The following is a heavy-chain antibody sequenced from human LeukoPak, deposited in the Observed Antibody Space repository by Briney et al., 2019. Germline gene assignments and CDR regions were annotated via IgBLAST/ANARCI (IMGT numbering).Heavy chain of an antibody. CDR3: ARAYYDILTGYSDPTSYGMDV. V-gene: IGHV4-4*02. CDR1: GGSISSSNW. CDR2: IYHSGSP. D-gene: IGHD3-9*01. Sequence: SGTLSLTCAVSGGSISSSNWWSWVRQPPGKGLEWIGEIYHSGSPNYNPSLKSRVTISVDKSRNHFSLNLSSVTAADTAVYYCARAYYDILTGYSDPTSYGMDVWGQGTTVTVSS. J-gene: IGHJ6*02.